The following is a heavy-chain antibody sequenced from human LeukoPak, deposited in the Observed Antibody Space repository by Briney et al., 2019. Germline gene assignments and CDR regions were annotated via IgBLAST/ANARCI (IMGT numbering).Heavy chain of an antibody. D-gene: IGHD3-10*01. CDR2: INWNGGST. Sequence: GGSLRLSCAASGFTFDDYGMSWVRQAPGKRLEWVSGINWNGGSTGYADSVKGRFTISRDNAKNSLYLQMNSLRAEDTALYHCAREGEYYYYYGMDVWGQGTTVTVSS. CDR3: AREGEYYYYYGMDV. CDR1: GFTFDDYG. J-gene: IGHJ6*02. V-gene: IGHV3-20*01.